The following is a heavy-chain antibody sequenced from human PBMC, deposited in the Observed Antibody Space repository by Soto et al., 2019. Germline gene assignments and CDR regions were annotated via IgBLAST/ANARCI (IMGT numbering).Heavy chain of an antibody. D-gene: IGHD1-1*01. J-gene: IGHJ4*02. V-gene: IGHV1-18*01. Sequence: QVHLVQSGAEVKKPGASVKVSCKASGYTFTSYGITWVRQAPGQGLEWMGWIIAHTGNTDYAQKLQGRVIVTRDTSTSTAYMELRSLRSDDTAVYYCARVRYGDYWGQGALVTVSS. CDR2: IIAHTGNT. CDR1: GYTFTSYG. CDR3: ARVRYGDY.